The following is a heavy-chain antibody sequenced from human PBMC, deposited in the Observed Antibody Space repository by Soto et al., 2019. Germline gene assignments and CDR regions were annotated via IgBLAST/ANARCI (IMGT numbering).Heavy chain of an antibody. CDR2: ISYDGSDK. J-gene: IGHJ4*02. CDR1: GFIFSDYG. D-gene: IGHD3-16*02. Sequence: ESGGGVVPPGRSLRLSCAVSGFIFSDYGMHWVRQAPGKGLEWVALISYDGSDKYYADSVKGRFTISRDNSKNTLYLQLNSLRAEDTAVYYCARFTFGGVIAPDYWGQGTLVTVSP. V-gene: IGHV3-30*03. CDR3: ARFTFGGVIAPDY.